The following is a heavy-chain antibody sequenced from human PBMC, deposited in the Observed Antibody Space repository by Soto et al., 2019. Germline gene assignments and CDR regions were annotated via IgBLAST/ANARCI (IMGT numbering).Heavy chain of an antibody. CDR1: GYPFSDYW. CDR3: TREAY. J-gene: IGHJ4*02. CDR2: IRPDGGAK. V-gene: IGHV3-7*01. Sequence: GGSLRLSCAASGYPFSDYWMGWVRQAPGKGLEWVASIRPDGGAKYYLESLQGRFTISRENAKGPLYLQMSSLRAEDTAVYYCTREAYWGPGILVTVSS.